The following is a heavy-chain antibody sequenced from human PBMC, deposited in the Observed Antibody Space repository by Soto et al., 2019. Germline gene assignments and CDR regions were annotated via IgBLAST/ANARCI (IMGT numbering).Heavy chain of an antibody. V-gene: IGHV3-23*01. D-gene: IGHD6-19*01. CDR3: AKDLPSSAWSFDY. CDR2: ISDSGGST. Sequence: GGSLRLSCAASGFTFKNYAMSWVRQAPGKGLEWVSHISDSGGSTDYADSVKGRFTISRDNSKNTVSLQMNSLRAEDTAVYYCAKDLPSSAWSFDYWGQGTLVTVSS. J-gene: IGHJ4*02. CDR1: GFTFKNYA.